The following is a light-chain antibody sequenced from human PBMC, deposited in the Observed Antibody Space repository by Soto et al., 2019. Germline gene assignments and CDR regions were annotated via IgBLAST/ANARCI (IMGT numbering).Light chain of an antibody. CDR3: QTWGTGIQG. Sequence: QSVLTQSPSASASLGASVKLTCTLSSGHSSYAIAGHQQQPEKGPRYLMKLNSDGSHSKGDGIPDRFSGSSSGAERYLTISSLQSEDEADYYCQTWGTGIQGFGGGTKLTVL. J-gene: IGLJ2*01. V-gene: IGLV4-69*01. CDR2: LNSDGSH. CDR1: SGHSSYA.